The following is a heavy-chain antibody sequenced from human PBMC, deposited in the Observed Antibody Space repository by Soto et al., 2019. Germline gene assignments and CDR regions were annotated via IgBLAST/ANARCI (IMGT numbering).Heavy chain of an antibody. V-gene: IGHV3-33*08. Sequence: GGSLRLSCAASGFTFSAYGMYWVRQAPGKGLEWVAVIWYDGTNKYYADSVKGRFTISRDNSKNMLYLQMNSLRAEDTAVYYCARDRNYYGSGSSAIDYWGQGTLVTVSS. J-gene: IGHJ4*02. CDR1: GFTFSAYG. D-gene: IGHD3-10*01. CDR3: ARDRNYYGSGSSAIDY. CDR2: IWYDGTNK.